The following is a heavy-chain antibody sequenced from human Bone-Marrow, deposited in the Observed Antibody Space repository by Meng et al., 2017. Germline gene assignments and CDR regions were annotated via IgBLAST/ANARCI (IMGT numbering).Heavy chain of an antibody. D-gene: IGHD1-26*01. CDR1: GFTFSSYS. V-gene: IGHV3-21*01. CDR3: AEGGGSPY. CDR2: ISSSSSYI. Sequence: GESLKISCAVSGFTFSSYSMNWVRQAPGKGLEWVSSISSSSSYIYYADSVKGRFTISRDNAKNSLYLQMNSLRAEDTAVYYCAEGGGSPYWGQGTLVTVSS. J-gene: IGHJ4*02.